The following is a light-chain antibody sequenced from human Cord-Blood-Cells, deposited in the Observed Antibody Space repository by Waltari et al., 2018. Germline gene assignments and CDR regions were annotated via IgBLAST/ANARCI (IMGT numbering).Light chain of an antibody. V-gene: IGKV3-11*01. CDR2: YAS. J-gene: IGKJ5*01. CDR1: QSVSSY. Sequence: EIVLTQSPATLSLSPGERATLSCRASQSVSSYLAWYQQKPGQAPRLLIYYASNRATGIPARFSGSGSGTDFTLTISSLEPEDFAVYYWEQRSNWPITVGQGTRLEIK. CDR3: EQRSNWPIT.